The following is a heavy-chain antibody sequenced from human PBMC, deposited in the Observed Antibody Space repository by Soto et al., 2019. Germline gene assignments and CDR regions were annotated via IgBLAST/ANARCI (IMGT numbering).Heavy chain of an antibody. CDR2: IFSNDEK. CDR1: GFSLSNARMG. CDR3: ARIGVDYYDSSGYYEFDY. Sequence: QVTLKESGPVLVKPTETLTLTCTVSGFSLSNARMGVSWIRQPPGKALEWLAHIFSNDEKSYSTSLKSRLTISKDTSKSQVVLTMTNVDPVDTATYYCARIGVDYYDSSGYYEFDYWGQGTLVTVSS. V-gene: IGHV2-26*01. D-gene: IGHD3-22*01. J-gene: IGHJ4*02.